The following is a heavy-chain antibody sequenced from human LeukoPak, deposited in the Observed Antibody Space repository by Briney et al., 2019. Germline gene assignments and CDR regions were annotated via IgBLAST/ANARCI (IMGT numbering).Heavy chain of an antibody. CDR3: ARGRGMCY. CDR2: IKEDGSEK. CDR1: GFTFSSYW. V-gene: IGHV3-7*01. Sequence: PGGSLRLSCAASGFTFSSYWMTWVRQAPGKGLEWLANIKEDGSEKYYVDSVKGRFTISRDNAKNSLCLQMNSLRAEDTAVYYCARGRGMCYWGQGTLFTVSS. D-gene: IGHD3-16*01. J-gene: IGHJ4*02.